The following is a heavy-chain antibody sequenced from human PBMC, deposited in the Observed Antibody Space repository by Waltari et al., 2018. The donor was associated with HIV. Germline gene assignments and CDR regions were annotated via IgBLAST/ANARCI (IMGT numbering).Heavy chain of an antibody. D-gene: IGHD3-10*01. CDR1: GYNFTKNA. Sequence: QVQLVHSGSELKKPGASVKVSCQASGYNFTKNAINWVRQAPGQGLEWMGWINTNTGIPTYAQGFTGRFVFSLDTSVSTAFLQISSLKAEDTAVFYCARDSGSTRSFDSWGQGALVTVSS. CDR3: ARDSGSTRSFDS. V-gene: IGHV7-4-1*02. CDR2: INTNTGIP. J-gene: IGHJ4*02.